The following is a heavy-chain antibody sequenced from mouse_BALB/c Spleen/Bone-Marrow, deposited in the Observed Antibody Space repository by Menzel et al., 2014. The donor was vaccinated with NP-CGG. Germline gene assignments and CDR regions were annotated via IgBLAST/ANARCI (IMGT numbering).Heavy chain of an antibody. Sequence: EVQRVESGPELVKPGTSVKISCKASGYSFTGYYMHWVKQSHVKSLEWIGRISPYTGATTYNQNFNVKASLTVDKSSSTAYMELHSLTSEDSAVYYCARGDWFTYWGQGTLVTVSA. CDR2: ISPYTGAT. V-gene: IGHV1-42*01. CDR1: GYSFTGYY. J-gene: IGHJ3*01. CDR3: ARGDWFTY.